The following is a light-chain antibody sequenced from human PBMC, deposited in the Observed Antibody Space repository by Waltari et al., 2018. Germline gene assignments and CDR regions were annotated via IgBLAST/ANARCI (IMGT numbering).Light chain of an antibody. V-gene: IGKV3-20*01. Sequence: EIVLTQSPGTLSVSPGESATLSCRTCQSVDSFYISWYQQKPGQAPRLIILGASSRATGVPDRFSGSGSGTHFTLTISRLEPEDFAVYYCQQYGAARYTFGPGTRLDLK. CDR1: QSVDSFY. CDR3: QQYGAARYT. CDR2: GAS. J-gene: IGKJ3*01.